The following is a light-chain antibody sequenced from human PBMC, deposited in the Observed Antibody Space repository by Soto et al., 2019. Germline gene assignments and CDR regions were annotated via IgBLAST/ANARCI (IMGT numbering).Light chain of an antibody. CDR3: QAWDSSTANYV. CDR2: QDS. V-gene: IGLV3-1*01. J-gene: IGLJ1*01. CDR1: KLGDKY. Sequence: SYELTQPPSVSVYPGQTASITCSGDKLGDKYACWYQQKPGQSPVLVIYQDSKRPSGIPERFSGSNSGNTATLTISGTQAMDEADYYCQAWDSSTANYVFGTGTKLTVL.